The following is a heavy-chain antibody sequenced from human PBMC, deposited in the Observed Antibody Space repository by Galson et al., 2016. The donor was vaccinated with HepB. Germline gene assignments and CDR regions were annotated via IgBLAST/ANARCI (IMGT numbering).Heavy chain of an antibody. CDR3: AIRLYSSGSFDY. J-gene: IGHJ4*02. CDR1: GYNFTPYW. CDR2: IDPSDSYT. Sequence: QSGAEVKKPGESLRISCMGSGYNFTPYWIGWVRQMPGKGLEWMGSIDPSDSYTNYSPSFQGHVTISTDRSISTAYLQWSSLKASDTAIYYCAIRLYSSGSFDYWGQGTLVTVSS. V-gene: IGHV5-10-1*01. D-gene: IGHD6-19*01.